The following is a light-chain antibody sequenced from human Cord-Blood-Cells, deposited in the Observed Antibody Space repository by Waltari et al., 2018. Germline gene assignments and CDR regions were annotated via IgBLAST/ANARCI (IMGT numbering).Light chain of an antibody. Sequence: DIQMTQSPSSLSASVGDTVTITCRASQSISSDLNWYQQKPRKAPKLLIYAASSLQSRVPSRFSGSGSGTDFTLTISSLQPEDFATYYCQQSYSTPPYSFGQGTKLEIK. CDR3: QQSYSTPPYS. J-gene: IGKJ2*03. CDR2: AAS. V-gene: IGKV1-39*01. CDR1: QSISSD.